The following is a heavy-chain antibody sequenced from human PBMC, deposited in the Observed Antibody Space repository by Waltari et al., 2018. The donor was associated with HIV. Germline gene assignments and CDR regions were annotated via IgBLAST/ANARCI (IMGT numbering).Heavy chain of an antibody. J-gene: IGHJ4*02. CDR2: MRSIGDTT. CDR1: GFIFSHYA. CDR3: AKDSMGAIDVEDYFDF. V-gene: IGHV3-23*01. Sequence: EVQLLESGGGLVQPGGSLRLSCATSGFIFSHYAMSWVRQSPGKGLEGVSTMRSIGDTTYYADSGKGRFTTTRAKSKDTLYLQMNSLRAEDTAVYYCAKDSMGAIDVEDYFDFWGQGTLVTVSS. D-gene: IGHD1-26*01.